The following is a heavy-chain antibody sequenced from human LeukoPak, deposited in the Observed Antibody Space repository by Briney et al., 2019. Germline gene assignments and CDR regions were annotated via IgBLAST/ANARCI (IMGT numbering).Heavy chain of an antibody. Sequence: PGGSLRLSCVTSGITFSRHWMKWVRQAPGKGLEWVSSISSSSSYIYYADSVKGRFTISRDNAKNSLYLLMNSLRAEDTAAYYCARAVGASYSGSYFFDYWGQGTLVTVSS. CDR3: ARAVGASYSGSYFFDY. CDR1: GITFSRHW. D-gene: IGHD1-26*01. CDR2: ISSSSSYI. V-gene: IGHV3-21*01. J-gene: IGHJ4*02.